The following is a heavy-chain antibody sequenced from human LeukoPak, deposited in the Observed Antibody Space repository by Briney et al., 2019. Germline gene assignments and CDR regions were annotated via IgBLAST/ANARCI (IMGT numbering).Heavy chain of an antibody. CDR1: GFTFSTYS. J-gene: IGHJ1*01. Sequence: GGSLRLSCAASGFTFSTYSMNWVRQAPGKGLEWVSSISSSSSYIYYADSVKGRFTISRDNARNSLYLQMNSLRVEDTAVYYCAKVAKYYYGSETYYFFEHWGQGTPVTASS. CDR2: ISSSSSYI. V-gene: IGHV3-21*01. CDR3: AKVAKYYYGSETYYFFEH. D-gene: IGHD3-10*01.